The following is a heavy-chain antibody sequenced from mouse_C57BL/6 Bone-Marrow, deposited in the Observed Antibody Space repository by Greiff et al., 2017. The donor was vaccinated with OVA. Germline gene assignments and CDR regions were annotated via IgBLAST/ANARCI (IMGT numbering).Heavy chain of an antibody. CDR2: ISDGGSYT. V-gene: IGHV5-4*01. D-gene: IGHD2-13*01. CDR3: ARDGCDAMDY. CDR1: GFTFSSYA. J-gene: IGHJ4*01. Sequence: EVKLVESGEGLVKPGGSLKLSCAASGFTFSSYAMSWVRQTPEKRLEWVATISDGGSYTYYPDNVKGRFTISRDNAKNNLYLQMSHLKSEDTAMYYCARDGCDAMDYWGQGTSVTVSS.